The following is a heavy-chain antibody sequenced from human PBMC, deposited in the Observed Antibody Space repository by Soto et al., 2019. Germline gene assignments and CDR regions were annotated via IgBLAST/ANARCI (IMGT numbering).Heavy chain of an antibody. CDR1: GDTFTSYA. CDR2: INAGNGNT. CDR3: ARSIVVVTAADY. V-gene: IGHV1-3*01. Sequence: SVKVCCKACGDTFTSYARQWAHQAPGQRLEWMGWINAGNGNTKYSQKFQGRVTITRDTSASTAYMELSSLRSEDTAVYYCARSIVVVTAADYWGQGTLVTVSS. J-gene: IGHJ4*02. D-gene: IGHD2-21*02.